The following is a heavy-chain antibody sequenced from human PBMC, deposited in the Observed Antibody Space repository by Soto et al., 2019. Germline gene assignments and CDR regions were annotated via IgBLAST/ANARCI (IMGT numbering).Heavy chain of an antibody. CDR2: IKTDGSSI. V-gene: IGHV3-74*01. CDR3: TPLVVTGDPLTY. D-gene: IGHD3-22*01. CDR1: GFAFSSYW. Sequence: GGSLRLSCAASGFAFSSYWMHWVRQAPGKGLVWVSRIKTDGSSISYADSVKGRFTTSRDNAKNTLYLQMNSLRVEDTALYYCTPLVVTGDPLTYWGQGTLVTVSS. J-gene: IGHJ1*01.